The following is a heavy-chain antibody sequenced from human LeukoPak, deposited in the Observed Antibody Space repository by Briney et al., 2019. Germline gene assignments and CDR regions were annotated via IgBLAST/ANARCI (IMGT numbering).Heavy chain of an antibody. J-gene: IGHJ4*02. V-gene: IGHV1-2*02. CDR2: INPDSGDT. CDR3: AKENIIGGIVDGEDY. Sequence: ASVKVSCKASGYTFTDYYMHWVRQAPRQGLEWMGWINPDSGDTYYAQKFQGSITMTRDTSITTVYMELTRLTSDDTAVYYCAKENIIGGIVDGEDYWGQGTLVTVSS. CDR1: GYTFTDYY. D-gene: IGHD3-16*01.